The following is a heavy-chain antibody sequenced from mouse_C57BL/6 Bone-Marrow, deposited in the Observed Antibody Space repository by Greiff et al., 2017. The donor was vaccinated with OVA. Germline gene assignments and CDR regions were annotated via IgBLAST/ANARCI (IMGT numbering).Heavy chain of an antibody. CDR3: ASELSHSFGC. V-gene: IGHV3-6*01. CDR2: ISYDGSN. CDR1: GYSITSGYY. J-gene: IGHJ2*01. Sequence: EVKLLESGPCLVKPSSSLTLTCSVTGYSITSGYYCKWIRQFPGNKLEWMGYISYDGSNNYNPSLKNRISITRDTSKNQFFLKLNSVTTEDTATYYYASELSHSFGCWGQGTTRTDSS.